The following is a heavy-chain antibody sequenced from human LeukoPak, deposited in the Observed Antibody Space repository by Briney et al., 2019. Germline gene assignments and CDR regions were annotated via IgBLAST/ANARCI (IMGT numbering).Heavy chain of an antibody. CDR1: GYTFTSYA. D-gene: IGHD1-7*01. CDR2: INTNTGNP. J-gene: IGHJ5*02. V-gene: IGHV7-4-1*02. Sequence: ASVKVSCKASGYTFTSYAMNWVRQAPGQGLEWVGWINTNTGNPTYAQGFTGRFVFSLDTSVSTAYLQISSLKAEDTAVYYCARDADWNYESWFDPWGQGTLVTVSS. CDR3: ARDADWNYESWFDP.